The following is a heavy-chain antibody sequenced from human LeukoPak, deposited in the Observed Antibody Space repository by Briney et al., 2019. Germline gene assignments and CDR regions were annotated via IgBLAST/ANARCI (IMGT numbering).Heavy chain of an antibody. D-gene: IGHD3-10*01. CDR1: GYTFTSYG. Sequence: SVKVSCKASGYTFTSYGISWVRQAPGQGLEWMGGIIPIFGTANYAQKFQGRVTITADKSTSTAYMELSSLRSEDTAVYYCAFGAMVPGSYGMDVWGKGTTVTVSS. V-gene: IGHV1-69*06. J-gene: IGHJ6*04. CDR2: IIPIFGTA. CDR3: AFGAMVPGSYGMDV.